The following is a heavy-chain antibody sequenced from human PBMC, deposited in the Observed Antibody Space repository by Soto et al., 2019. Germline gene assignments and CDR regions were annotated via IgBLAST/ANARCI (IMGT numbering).Heavy chain of an antibody. CDR1: GFTFSSYA. Sequence: PGGSLRLSCAASGFTFSSYAMHWVRQAPGKGLEWVAVISYDGSNKYYADSVKGRFTISRDNSKNTLYLQMNSLRAEDTAVYYCARDLVVVVPAAALDYWGQGTLVTVSS. CDR2: ISYDGSNK. CDR3: ARDLVVVVPAAALDY. J-gene: IGHJ4*02. V-gene: IGHV3-30-3*01. D-gene: IGHD2-2*01.